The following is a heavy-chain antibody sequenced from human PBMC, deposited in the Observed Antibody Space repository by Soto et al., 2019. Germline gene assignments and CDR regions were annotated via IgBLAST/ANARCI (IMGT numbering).Heavy chain of an antibody. CDR1: GGTFSSYA. CDR2: IIPIFGTA. D-gene: IGHD6-6*01. CDR3: ARVRGSIAARPGYFDY. V-gene: IGHV1-69*06. J-gene: IGHJ4*02. Sequence: QVQLVQSGAEVKKPGSSVKVSCKASGGTFSSYAISWVRQAPGQGLEWMGGIIPIFGTANYAQKFQGRDTITEDKSTSTAYMELSSLRSEDTAVYYCARVRGSIAARPGYFDYWGQGTLVTVSS.